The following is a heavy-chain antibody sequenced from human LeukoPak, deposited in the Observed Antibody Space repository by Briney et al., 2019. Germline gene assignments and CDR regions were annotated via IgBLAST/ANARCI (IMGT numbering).Heavy chain of an antibody. CDR1: GGTFSSYA. CDR2: IIPIFGTA. CDR3: AKELTPQDYYDSSGYSG. D-gene: IGHD3-22*01. J-gene: IGHJ4*02. Sequence: VASVKVSCKASGGTFSSYAISWVRQAPGQGLEWMGGIIPIFGTANYAQKFQGRVTITTDESTSTAYMELSSLRSEDTAVYYCAKELTPQDYYDSSGYSGWGQGTLVTVSS. V-gene: IGHV1-69*05.